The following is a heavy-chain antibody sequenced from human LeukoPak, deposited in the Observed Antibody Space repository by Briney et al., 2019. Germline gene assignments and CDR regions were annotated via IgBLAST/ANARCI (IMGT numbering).Heavy chain of an antibody. CDR3: ATLLGGSFDY. D-gene: IGHD1-26*01. V-gene: IGHV3-53*01. CDR1: GFTVSSYY. Sequence: PGGSLRLSCAASGFTVSSYYMSWVRQAPGKGLEWVSVIYSGGTTHYADSVRGRFTISRDNSKNTLYLQMNSLRAEDTAVYYCATLLGGSFDYWGQGTLVTVSS. CDR2: IYSGGTT. J-gene: IGHJ4*02.